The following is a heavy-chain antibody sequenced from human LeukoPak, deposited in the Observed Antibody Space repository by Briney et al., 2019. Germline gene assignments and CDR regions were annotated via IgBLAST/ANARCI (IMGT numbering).Heavy chain of an antibody. J-gene: IGHJ5*02. CDR3: ARGFAGNGDLYIGS. CDR1: GFSFGSYW. CDR2: IKLAGSET. V-gene: IGHV3-7*01. D-gene: IGHD3-16*01. Sequence: AGSLTLSCAASGFSFGSYWMNWVRQAPGKGLEWVANIKLAGSETYYVDSVAGRYTICRDNASNSLYLQRNSLRAEETAVYYCARGFAGNGDLYIGSWGQGALSPS.